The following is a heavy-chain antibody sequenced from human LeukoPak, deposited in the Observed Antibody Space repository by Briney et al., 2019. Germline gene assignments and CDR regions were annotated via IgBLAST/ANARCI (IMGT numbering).Heavy chain of an antibody. CDR2: IIPIFGTA. D-gene: IGHD3-10*01. CDR3: ARFSRTYYYGSGSYLDY. CDR1: GYTFTGYY. Sequence: SVKVSCKASGYTFTGYYMHWVRQAPGQGLEWMGGIIPIFGTANYAQKFQGRVTITADESTSTAYMELSSLRSEDTAVYYCARFSRTYYYGSGSYLDYWGQGTLVTVSS. V-gene: IGHV1-69*13. J-gene: IGHJ4*02.